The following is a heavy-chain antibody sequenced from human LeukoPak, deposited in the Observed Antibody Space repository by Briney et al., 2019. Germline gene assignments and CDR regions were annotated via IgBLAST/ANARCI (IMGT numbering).Heavy chain of an antibody. Sequence: PGRSLRLSCAASGFTFSSYGMHWVRQAPDKGLEWVAVISYDGSNKYYADSVKGRFTISRDNSKNTLYLQMNSLRAEDTAVYYCAKKGVWSGPKKNYYYYGLDVWGQGTTVTVSS. CDR1: GFTFSSYG. V-gene: IGHV3-30*18. J-gene: IGHJ6*02. D-gene: IGHD2-8*02. CDR2: ISYDGSNK. CDR3: AKKGVWSGPKKNYYYYGLDV.